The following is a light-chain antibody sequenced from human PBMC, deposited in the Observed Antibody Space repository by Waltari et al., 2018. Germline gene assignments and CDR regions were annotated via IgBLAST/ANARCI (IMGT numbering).Light chain of an antibody. CDR2: KAN. J-gene: IGLJ3*02. CDR3: ALYMGSGIWV. Sequence: QTVVNQEPSLSVSPGGTVTLTCALSSGSLSTTSSATWYQQTPGQAPRTLVYKANARSSGVPDRFSGSILGNTAALTITGAQADDESDYYCALYMGSGIWVFGGGTRLTVL. V-gene: IGLV8-61*01. CDR1: SGSLSTTSS.